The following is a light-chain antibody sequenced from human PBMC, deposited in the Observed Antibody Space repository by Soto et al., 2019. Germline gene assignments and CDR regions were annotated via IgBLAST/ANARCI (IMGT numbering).Light chain of an antibody. Sequence: EIVLTQSPGTLSLSPGERATLSCRASQSVSSSYLAWYQQKPGQAPRLLIYGASSRATGIPARFSGSGSGTDFTLTISRLEPEDFAVYYCQQYGSSPVFGPGTKVDIK. J-gene: IGKJ3*01. CDR2: GAS. CDR1: QSVSSSY. V-gene: IGKV3-20*01. CDR3: QQYGSSPV.